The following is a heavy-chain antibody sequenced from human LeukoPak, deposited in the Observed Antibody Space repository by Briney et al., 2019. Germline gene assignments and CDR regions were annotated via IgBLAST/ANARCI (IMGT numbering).Heavy chain of an antibody. J-gene: IGHJ4*02. V-gene: IGHV3-23*01. Sequence: GGSLRLSCAASGFTFSNYAVNWIRQVPGKGLKWVSVISGSGSSIYYTDSVKGRFTISRDNSKNTLYLQMNSLRAEDTAVYYCAKDDSSWYYWGQGTLVTVSS. D-gene: IGHD6-13*01. CDR2: ISGSGSSI. CDR1: GFTFSNYA. CDR3: AKDDSSWYY.